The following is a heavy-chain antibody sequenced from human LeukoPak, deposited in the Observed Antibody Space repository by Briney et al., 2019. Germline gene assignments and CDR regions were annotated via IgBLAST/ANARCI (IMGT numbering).Heavy chain of an antibody. Sequence: GGSLRLSCAASGFTFSSYSMNWVRQAPGKGLEWVSSISSSSSYIYYADSVKGRFTISRGNAKNSLYLQMNSLRAEDTAVYYCARDPGPNDDFDYWGQGTLVTVSS. V-gene: IGHV3-21*01. J-gene: IGHJ4*02. CDR2: ISSSSSYI. D-gene: IGHD1-1*01. CDR1: GFTFSSYS. CDR3: ARDPGPNDDFDY.